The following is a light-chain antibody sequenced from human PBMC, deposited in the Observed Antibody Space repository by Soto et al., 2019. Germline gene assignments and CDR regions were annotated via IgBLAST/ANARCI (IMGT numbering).Light chain of an antibody. Sequence: EIVLTLSPATLSLSPGERATLSCRASQSISTYLAWYQQKPGQAPRLIIYDASNRANGIPARFSGSGSGTDFTLAVSSIEPEDFAVYYCQQRRNGPQLTFGGGTKVDIK. V-gene: IGKV3-11*01. CDR1: QSISTY. CDR3: QQRRNGPQLT. CDR2: DAS. J-gene: IGKJ4*01.